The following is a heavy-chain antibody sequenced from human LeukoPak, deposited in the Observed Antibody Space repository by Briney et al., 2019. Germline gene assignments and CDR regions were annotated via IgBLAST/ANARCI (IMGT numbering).Heavy chain of an antibody. D-gene: IGHD4-17*01. CDR1: GFTFSSHA. Sequence: GGSLRLSCAASGFTFSSHAMHWVRQAPGKGLEWVAVISYDGNNKYYADSVKGRFTISRDNSKNTLYPQMNSLRAEDTAVYYCARDRGDLRYGDRLDYWGQGTLVTVSS. J-gene: IGHJ4*02. CDR3: ARDRGDLRYGDRLDY. CDR2: ISYDGNNK. V-gene: IGHV3-30-3*01.